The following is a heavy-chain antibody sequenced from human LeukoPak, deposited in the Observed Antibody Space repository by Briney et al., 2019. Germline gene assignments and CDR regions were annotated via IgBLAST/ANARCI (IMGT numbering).Heavy chain of an antibody. CDR2: IYSDNT. CDR1: GFTVSSNS. D-gene: IGHD4/OR15-4a*01. Sequence: GGSLRLSCTVSGFTVSSNSMSWVRQAPGKGLEWVSFIYSDNTHYSDSVKGRVTISRDNSKNTLYLQMNSLRAEDTAVYYCARRAGAYSHPYDYWGQGTLVTVSS. V-gene: IGHV3-53*01. J-gene: IGHJ4*02. CDR3: ARRAGAYSHPYDY.